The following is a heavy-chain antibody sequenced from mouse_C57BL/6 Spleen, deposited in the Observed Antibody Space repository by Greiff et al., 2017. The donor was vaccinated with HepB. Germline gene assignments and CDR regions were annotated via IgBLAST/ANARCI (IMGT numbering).Heavy chain of an antibody. CDR1: GFTFSDYG. CDR3: ARREGYSNGAWLAY. V-gene: IGHV5-17*01. Sequence: DVQLVESGGGLVKPGGSLKLSCAASGFTFSDYGMHWVRQAPEKGLEWVAYISSGSSTIYYADTVKGRFTISRDNAKNTLFLQMTRLRSEDTAMYYCARREGYSNGAWLAYWGQGTRVTVA. CDR2: ISSGSSTI. J-gene: IGHJ3*01. D-gene: IGHD2-5*01.